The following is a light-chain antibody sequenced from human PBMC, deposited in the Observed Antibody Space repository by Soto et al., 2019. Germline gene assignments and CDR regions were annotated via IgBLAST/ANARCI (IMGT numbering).Light chain of an antibody. V-gene: IGLV2-14*01. CDR3: SSYTSSSTYV. Sequence: QSALTQPASVSGSLGQSITISCTGTSSDVGGFNYVSWYQQHPGKAPKLMIYEVSNRPSGVSNRFSGSKSGNTASLPISGLQAEDDADYYCSSYTSSSTYVFGSGTKLTVL. CDR2: EVS. J-gene: IGLJ1*01. CDR1: SSDVGGFNY.